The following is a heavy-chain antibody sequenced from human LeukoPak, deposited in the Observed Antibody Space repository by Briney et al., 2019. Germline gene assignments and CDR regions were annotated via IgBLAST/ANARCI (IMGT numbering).Heavy chain of an antibody. CDR1: GGSFSGYY. J-gene: IGHJ5*02. CDR3: ARNLLSNWFDP. Sequence: SETLSLTCAVYGGSFSGYYWSWIRQPPGKGLEWIGEINHSGSTNYNPSLKSRVTISVDTSKNQFSLKLSSVTAADTAVYYCARNLLSNWFDPWGQGTLVTVSS. CDR2: INHSGST. D-gene: IGHD2-15*01. V-gene: IGHV4-34*01.